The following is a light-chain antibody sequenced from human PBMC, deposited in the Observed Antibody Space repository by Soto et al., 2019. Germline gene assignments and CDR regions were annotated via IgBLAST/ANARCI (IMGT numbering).Light chain of an antibody. CDR3: QQGNYYPWT. CDR1: QDIASY. CDR2: AAS. J-gene: IGKJ1*01. Sequence: DIQLTQSPSFLSASVGDRVIITCRASQDIASYLAWYQQKPGKAPKLLIYAASTLESGVPSRFIVSGPGTEFTLTVTSLQPQDFATYYCQQGNYYPWTFGQGTKVEIK. V-gene: IGKV1-9*01.